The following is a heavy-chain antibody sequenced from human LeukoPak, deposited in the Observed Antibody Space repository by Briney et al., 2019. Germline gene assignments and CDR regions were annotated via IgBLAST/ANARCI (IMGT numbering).Heavy chain of an antibody. CDR1: GGSISSYY. Sequence: PSETLSLTCTVSGGSISSYYWSWIRQPPGKGLEWIGYIYYSGSTNYNPSLKSRVTISVDTSKSQFFLKLNSVTAADTAVYYCARTVTRIFFDSWGQGTLVTVSS. V-gene: IGHV4-59*01. J-gene: IGHJ4*02. CDR2: IYYSGST. D-gene: IGHD4-17*01. CDR3: ARTVTRIFFDS.